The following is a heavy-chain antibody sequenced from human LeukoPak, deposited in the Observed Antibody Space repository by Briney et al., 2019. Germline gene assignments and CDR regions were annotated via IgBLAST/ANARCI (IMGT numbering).Heavy chain of an antibody. D-gene: IGHD2-2*01. CDR1: GFTFINYS. V-gene: IGHV3-48*04. CDR3: ARVGYCSSTSCPRNFDY. J-gene: IGHJ4*02. CDR2: ITSSGSSL. Sequence: HAGGSLRLSCAASGFTFINYSTNWVRQAPGKGLEWVSCITSSGSSLYYADSVKGRFTISRDTATNSLYLRMNSLRAEDTAVYYCARVGYCSSTSCPRNFDYWGQGTLVTVSS.